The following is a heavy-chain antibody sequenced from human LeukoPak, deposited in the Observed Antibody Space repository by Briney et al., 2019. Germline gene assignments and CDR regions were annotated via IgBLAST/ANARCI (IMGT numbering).Heavy chain of an antibody. J-gene: IGHJ3*02. Sequence: GGSLRLSCAASGFTFSSYWMSWVRQAPGKGLEWVANIKQDESEKYYVDSVKGRFTISRDNAKNSLYLQMNSLRAEDTAVYYCARELPQWLAHHDAFDIWGQGTMVTVSS. V-gene: IGHV3-7*01. D-gene: IGHD6-19*01. CDR2: IKQDESEK. CDR1: GFTFSSYW. CDR3: ARELPQWLAHHDAFDI.